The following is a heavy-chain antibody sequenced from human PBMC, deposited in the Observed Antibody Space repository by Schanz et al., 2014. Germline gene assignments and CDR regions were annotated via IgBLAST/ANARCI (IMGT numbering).Heavy chain of an antibody. J-gene: IGHJ5*02. CDR2: ISYDGSNK. V-gene: IGHV3-30*03. Sequence: VQLVESGGGLIQPGGSLRLSCAVSGFTVNTNYMSWVRQAPGKGLEWVAVISYDGSNKYYADSVKGRFTISRDNSKNTLYLQMNSLRAEDTAVYYCARDPSGSYGWFDPWGQGTLVTVSS. CDR3: ARDPSGSYGWFDP. D-gene: IGHD1-26*01. CDR1: GFTVNTNY.